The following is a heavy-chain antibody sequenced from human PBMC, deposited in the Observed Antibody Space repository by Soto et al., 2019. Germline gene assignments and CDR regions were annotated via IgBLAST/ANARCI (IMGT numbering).Heavy chain of an antibody. J-gene: IGHJ4*02. CDR3: ERSKVAGTIDY. D-gene: IGHD6-19*01. CDR1: GFTFSSYA. V-gene: IGHV3-30-3*01. Sequence: PGGSLRLSCAASGFTFSSYAMHWVRQAPGKGLEWVAVISYDGSNKYYADSVKGRFTISRDNSKNTLYLQMNSLRAEDTAVYYCERSKVAGTIDYWGQGNLVTVSS. CDR2: ISYDGSNK.